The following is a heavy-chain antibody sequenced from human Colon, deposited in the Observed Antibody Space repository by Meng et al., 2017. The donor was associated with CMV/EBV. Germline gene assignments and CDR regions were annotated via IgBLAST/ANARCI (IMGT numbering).Heavy chain of an antibody. CDR1: GFTVSSNY. D-gene: IGHD5-18*01. Sequence: GGSLRLSCAASGFTVSSNYMSWVRQAPGRGLEWVSLIYSGGSTYYADSVKGRFTISRDNSENTLYLQMNSLRAEDTAVYYFARVGTGGRAFDIWGQGTMVTVSS. CDR2: IYSGGST. CDR3: ARVGTGGRAFDI. V-gene: IGHV3-53*01. J-gene: IGHJ3*02.